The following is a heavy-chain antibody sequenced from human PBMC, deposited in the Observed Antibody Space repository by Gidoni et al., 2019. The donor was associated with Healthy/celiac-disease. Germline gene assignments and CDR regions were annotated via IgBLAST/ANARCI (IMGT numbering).Heavy chain of an antibody. CDR1: GGSISSSNW. D-gene: IGHD3-3*01. V-gene: IGHV4-4*02. CDR2: IYHSGST. J-gene: IGHJ3*02. Sequence: QVQLQESGPGLVQPSGTLSLTCAVSGGSISSSNWWSWVRQPPGKGLEWIGEIYHSGSTNYNPSLKSRVTISVDKSKNQFSLKLSSVTAADTAVYYCARVGQGVTIFGVVTDAFDIWGQGTMVTVSS. CDR3: ARVGQGVTIFGVVTDAFDI.